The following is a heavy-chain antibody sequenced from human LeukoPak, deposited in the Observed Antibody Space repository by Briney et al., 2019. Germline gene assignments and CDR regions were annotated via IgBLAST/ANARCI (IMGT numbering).Heavy chain of an antibody. V-gene: IGHV3-21*01. CDR2: ISSSSVYI. J-gene: IGHJ4*02. CDR3: ARARYGGNSEDF. D-gene: IGHD4-23*01. Sequence: GGSLRLSCAASGFTFSDYSMSWVRQAQGKGLEWVSSISSSSVYIYYSDSVEGRFTISRDNSKNSLYLQMDSLRADDTAVYFCARARYGGNSEDFWGLGTLLTVSS. CDR1: GFTFSDYS.